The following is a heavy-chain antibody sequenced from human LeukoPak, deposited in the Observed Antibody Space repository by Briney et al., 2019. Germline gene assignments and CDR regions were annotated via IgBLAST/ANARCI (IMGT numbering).Heavy chain of an antibody. Sequence: SETLSLTCTVSGGSISSYYWSWIRQPAGKGLEWIGRIYTSGSTNYNPSLKSRVTMSVDTSKNQFSLRLSSVTAADTAVYYCATPYYYDNSVYAFDIWGRGTMVTVSS. V-gene: IGHV4-4*07. D-gene: IGHD3-22*01. J-gene: IGHJ3*02. CDR1: GGSISSYY. CDR3: ATPYYYDNSVYAFDI. CDR2: IYTSGST.